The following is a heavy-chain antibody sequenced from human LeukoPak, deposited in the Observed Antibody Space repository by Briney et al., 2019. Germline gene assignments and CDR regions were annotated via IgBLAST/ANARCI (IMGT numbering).Heavy chain of an antibody. D-gene: IGHD7-27*01. J-gene: IGHJ3*02. CDR2: IIPIFGTA. V-gene: IGHV1-69*13. Sequence: SVKVSCKASGGTFSSYAISWVRQAPGQGLEWMGGIIPIFGTANYAQKFQGRVTITADESTSTAYIELSSLRSEDTAVYYCARTGGNWDDAFDIWGQGTMVTVSS. CDR3: ARTGGNWDDAFDI. CDR1: GGTFSSYA.